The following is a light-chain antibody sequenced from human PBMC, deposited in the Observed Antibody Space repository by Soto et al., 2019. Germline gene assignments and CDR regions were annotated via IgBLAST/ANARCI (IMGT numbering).Light chain of an antibody. Sequence: DIQMTQSPSSLSASVGDRITITCQASQDISNHLNWYQQKPGKAPKLLIYDASNLETGVPSSFSGSESGTDFTCTIASPPPEDIATNYSHPYDNPPTCTFGTGTKVYIK. V-gene: IGKV1-33*01. CDR1: QDISNH. CDR3: HPYDNPPTCT. J-gene: IGKJ3*01. CDR2: DAS.